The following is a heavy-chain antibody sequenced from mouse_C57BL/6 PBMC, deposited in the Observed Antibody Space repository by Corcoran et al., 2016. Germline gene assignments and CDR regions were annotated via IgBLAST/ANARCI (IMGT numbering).Heavy chain of an antibody. CDR3: ARAITTVVATWDAMDY. CDR2: INTYSGVP. J-gene: IGHJ4*01. D-gene: IGHD1-1*01. Sequence: QIQLVQSGPEQKKPGETVKISCKASGYTFTTYGMSWVKQAPGKGLKWMGWINTYSGVPTYADDFKGRFAFSLETSASTAYLQINNLKNEDTATYFCARAITTVVATWDAMDYWGQGTSVTVSS. V-gene: IGHV9-3*01. CDR1: GYTFTTYG.